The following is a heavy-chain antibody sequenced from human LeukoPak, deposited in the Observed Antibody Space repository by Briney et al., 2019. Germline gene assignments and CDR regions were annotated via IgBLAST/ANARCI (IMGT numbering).Heavy chain of an antibody. CDR1: GYTFTSFG. CDR3: ARARVEMATIFWFDP. Sequence: ASVKVSCKASGYTFTSFGISWVRQAPGQGLEWMTWISPYNGNTNYAQKLQGRVTMTTDTSTSTAYMELRSLRSDDTAVYYCARARVEMATIFWFDPWGQGTLVTVSS. J-gene: IGHJ5*02. V-gene: IGHV1-18*01. D-gene: IGHD5-24*01. CDR2: ISPYNGNT.